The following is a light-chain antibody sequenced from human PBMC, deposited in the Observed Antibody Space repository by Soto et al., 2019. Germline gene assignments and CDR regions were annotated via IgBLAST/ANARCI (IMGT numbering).Light chain of an antibody. CDR1: QSVASY. Sequence: EIVLTQSPGTLSLSPGERATLSCRASQSVASYLAWYQQKPGQAPRLLIYGASTRATGIPDRFSGSGSGTDFTLTISRLEPEDFAVYYCQHYGNSPITFGQGTRLEI. CDR2: GAS. J-gene: IGKJ5*01. V-gene: IGKV3-20*01. CDR3: QHYGNSPIT.